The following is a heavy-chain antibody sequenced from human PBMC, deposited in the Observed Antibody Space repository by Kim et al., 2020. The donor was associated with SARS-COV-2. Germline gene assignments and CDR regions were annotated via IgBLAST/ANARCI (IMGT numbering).Heavy chain of an antibody. D-gene: IGHD2-8*02. CDR1: GFTFRAST. CDR2: FASIANNYAT. J-gene: IGHJ4*02. V-gene: IGHV3-73*01. Sequence: GGSLRLSCAASGFTFRASTIHWVRQASGKGLEWVGRFASIANNYATAYAASVKGRFTISRDDSKNTAYLQMNSLKTEDTAVYYCAQGGVAGTNYFDDWGQGTLVTVSS. CDR3: AQGGVAGTNYFDD.